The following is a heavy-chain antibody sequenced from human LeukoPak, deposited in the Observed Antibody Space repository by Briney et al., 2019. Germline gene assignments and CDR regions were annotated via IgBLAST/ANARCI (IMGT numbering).Heavy chain of an antibody. CDR1: GFTFSGSA. Sequence: SGGSLRFSCAASGFTFSGSAMHWVRQASGKGLEWVGRIRSKANSYATAYAASVKGRFTISRDDSKNTAYLQMNSPKTEDTAVYYCTRKPDYYDSSGYPNWGQGTLVTVSS. V-gene: IGHV3-73*01. J-gene: IGHJ4*02. D-gene: IGHD3-22*01. CDR3: TRKPDYYDSSGYPN. CDR2: IRSKANSYAT.